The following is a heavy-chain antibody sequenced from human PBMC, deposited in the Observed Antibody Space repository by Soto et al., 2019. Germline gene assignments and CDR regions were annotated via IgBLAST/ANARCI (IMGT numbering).Heavy chain of an antibody. D-gene: IGHD3-22*01. J-gene: IGHJ4*02. CDR1: GFTFSNYA. Sequence: PGGSLRLSCAASGFTFSNYAMQWVRHAPGKGLGWGAVISYVVSNKYYAHSVQGRFTLYRDNSKNTPYLQMTSLRADHTAVYFFARDRRKYYYDSFDHWGQGTLVTVSS. CDR2: ISYVVSNK. V-gene: IGHV3-30-3*01. CDR3: ARDRRKYYYDSFDH.